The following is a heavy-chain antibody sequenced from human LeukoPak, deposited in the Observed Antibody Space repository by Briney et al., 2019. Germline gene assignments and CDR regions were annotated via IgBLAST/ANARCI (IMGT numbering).Heavy chain of an antibody. CDR3: ARRRYYDGSAYRDLDY. J-gene: IGHJ4*02. D-gene: IGHD3-22*01. V-gene: IGHV3-7*05. CDR1: GFTFSDYW. CDR2: IQQDGSKT. Sequence: PGGSLRLSCAASGFTFSDYWMSWVRQAPGKGLEWVANIQQDGSKTYYVDSVKGRFTISRDNAKNSLHLQMCTLRAEDTAIYYCARRRYYDGSAYRDLDYWGQGTLVTVSS.